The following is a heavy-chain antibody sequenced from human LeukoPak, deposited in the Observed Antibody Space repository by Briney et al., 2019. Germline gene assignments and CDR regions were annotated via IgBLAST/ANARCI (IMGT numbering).Heavy chain of an antibody. D-gene: IGHD3-22*01. Sequence: SETLSLTCTVSGGSIGWDYWSWIRQSAGKGLEWIGRIYKSGSTNYNPSFRSRVTMSVDTSKNQFSLNVTSVTAADTAVYYCAREEYFQDSNGYSYYFHSWGQGSLVTVSS. CDR2: IYKSGST. J-gene: IGHJ4*02. V-gene: IGHV4-4*07. CDR3: AREEYFQDSNGYSYYFHS. CDR1: GGSIGWDY.